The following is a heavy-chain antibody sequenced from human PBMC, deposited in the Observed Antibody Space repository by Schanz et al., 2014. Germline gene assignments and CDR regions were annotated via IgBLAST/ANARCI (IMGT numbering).Heavy chain of an antibody. Sequence: QAQLMESGGGVVQPGTSLILSCSVSGFSLNTYGIHWFRQPAGKGLEWVAVIWYDENNKYYADSVKGRFTISRDNSKNTLYLHMNTLRSEDTAVYYCAKDSTHIDIVLVPTAIDYWGQGTLXTVSS. V-gene: IGHV3-33*06. CDR2: IWYDENNK. J-gene: IGHJ4*02. CDR1: GFSLNTYG. D-gene: IGHD2-2*01. CDR3: AKDSTHIDIVLVPTAIDY.